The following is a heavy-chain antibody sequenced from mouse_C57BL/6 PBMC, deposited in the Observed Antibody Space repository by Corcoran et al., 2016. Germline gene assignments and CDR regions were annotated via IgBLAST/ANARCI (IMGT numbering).Heavy chain of an antibody. V-gene: IGHV1-66*01. CDR1: GYSFTSYY. J-gene: IGHJ1*03. Sequence: QVQLQQSGPELVKPGASVKISCKASGYSFTSYYIHWVKQRPGQGLEWIGWIYPGSGNTKYNEKFKGKATLTADTSSSTAYMQLSSLTSEDSAVYYCARLGDYDGGYFDVWGTGTTVTVSS. CDR2: IYPGSGNT. CDR3: ARLGDYDGGYFDV. D-gene: IGHD2-4*01.